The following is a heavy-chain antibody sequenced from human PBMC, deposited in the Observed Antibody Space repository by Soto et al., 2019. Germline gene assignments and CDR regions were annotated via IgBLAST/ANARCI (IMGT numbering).Heavy chain of an antibody. D-gene: IGHD1-26*01. CDR3: ARDLAWAFDS. CDR2: IGGSGGSI. V-gene: IGHV3-48*02. CDR1: GFTFSTFS. Sequence: GGSLRLSCTASGFTFSTFSMNWVRQAPGKGLEWLSYIGGSGGSISYADSVKGRFTISRDNGKNTLYLQMSSLRDEDTAVYYCARDLAWAFDSWGQGALVTVSS. J-gene: IGHJ4*02.